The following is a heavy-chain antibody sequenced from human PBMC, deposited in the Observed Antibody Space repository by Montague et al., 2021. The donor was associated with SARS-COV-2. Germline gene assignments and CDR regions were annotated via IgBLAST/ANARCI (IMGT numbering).Heavy chain of an antibody. D-gene: IGHD6-19*01. Sequence: SLRLSCAASGSTFSSYSMNWVRQAPGKGLEWVPSISSSSSYIYYADSVKGRFTISRDNAKNSLYLQMNSLRAEDTAVYYCARDRDSSGWFDYWGQGTLVTVSS. V-gene: IGHV3-21*01. CDR1: GSTFSSYS. CDR3: ARDRDSSGWFDY. CDR2: ISSSSSYI. J-gene: IGHJ4*02.